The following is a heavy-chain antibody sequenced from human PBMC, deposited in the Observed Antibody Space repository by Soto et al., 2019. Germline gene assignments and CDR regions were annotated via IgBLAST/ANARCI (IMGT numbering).Heavy chain of an antibody. Sequence: XESLTISCKGSGYSFTSYWIGLVRQMPGKGLEWMGIIYPGDSDTRYSPSFQGQVTISADKSISTAYLQWSSLKASDTAMYYCARPGPRSNEGAGYWGQGTLVTVSS. J-gene: IGHJ4*02. CDR1: GYSFTSYW. D-gene: IGHD1-1*01. V-gene: IGHV5-51*01. CDR3: ARPGPRSNEGAGY. CDR2: IYPGDSDT.